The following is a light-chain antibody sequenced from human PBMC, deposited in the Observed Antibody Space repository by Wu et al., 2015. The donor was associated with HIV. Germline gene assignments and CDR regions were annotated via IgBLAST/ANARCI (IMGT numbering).Light chain of an antibody. V-gene: IGKV3-15*01. CDR3: QQYNKWPR. CDR1: QSVRGD. CDR2: DTS. J-gene: IGKJ1*01. Sequence: EVLVTQSPATLSVSPGERATLSCRTSQSVRGDLAWYQQKPGQAPRLLIYDTSTRATGVPARFSGSGSETEFTLTISSLQSEDFGIYYCQQYNKWPRFGQGTKVEVK.